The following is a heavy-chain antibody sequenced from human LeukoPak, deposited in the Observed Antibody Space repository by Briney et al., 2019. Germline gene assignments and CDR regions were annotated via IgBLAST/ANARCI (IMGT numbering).Heavy chain of an antibody. J-gene: IGHJ4*02. CDR1: GYSISSGYY. CDR2: IYHSGST. V-gene: IGHV4-38-2*02. Sequence: SETLSLTCTVSGYSISSGYYWGWIRQPPGKGLEWIGSIYHSGSTYYNPSLKSRVTISVDTSKNQFSLKLSSVTAADTAVCYCARGLLRGGVSYWGQGTLVTVSS. CDR3: ARGLLRGGVSY. D-gene: IGHD3-16*01.